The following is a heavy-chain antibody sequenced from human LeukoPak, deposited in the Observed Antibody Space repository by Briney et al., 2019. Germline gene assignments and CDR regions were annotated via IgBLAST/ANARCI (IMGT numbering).Heavy chain of an antibody. Sequence: PSETLSLTCTVSGGSISSSSYYWGWIRQPPGKGREGIGSIYYSGSTYYNPSLESRVTISVDTSKHQFSLKLRSVTAADTAVYYCARHSSSSSAYNWFDPWGQGTLVTVSS. CDR1: GGSISSSSYY. CDR2: IYYSGST. J-gene: IGHJ5*02. D-gene: IGHD6-6*01. CDR3: ARHSSSSSAYNWFDP. V-gene: IGHV4-39*01.